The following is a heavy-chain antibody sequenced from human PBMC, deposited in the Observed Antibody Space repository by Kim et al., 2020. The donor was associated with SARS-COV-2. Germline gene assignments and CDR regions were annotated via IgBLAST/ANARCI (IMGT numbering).Heavy chain of an antibody. D-gene: IGHD6-13*01. CDR1: GFTFSSYG. Sequence: GGSLRLSCAASGFTFSSYGMHWVRQAPGKGLEWVAVIWYDGSNKYYADSVKGRFTISRDNSKNTLYLQMNSLRAEDTAVYYCASDNAAETYSSSWYSDYWGQGTLVTVSS. J-gene: IGHJ4*02. CDR3: ASDNAAETYSSSWYSDY. V-gene: IGHV3-33*01. CDR2: IWYDGSNK.